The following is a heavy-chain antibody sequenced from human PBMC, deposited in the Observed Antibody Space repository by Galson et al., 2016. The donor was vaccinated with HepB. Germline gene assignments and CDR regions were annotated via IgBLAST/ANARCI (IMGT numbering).Heavy chain of an antibody. V-gene: IGHV4-61*02. CDR3: ARDRYHSGAWFDP. CDR2: LHVRERT. CDR1: GDSISSGNYF. D-gene: IGHD6-19*01. J-gene: IGHJ5*02. Sequence: LSLTCTVSGDSISSGNYFWTWIRQPAGKELEWLGRLHVRERTDYNPSLKSRLDISFDTSKNQFSLKLNSVTAADTAVYYCARDRYHSGAWFDPWGQGTLVTVSS.